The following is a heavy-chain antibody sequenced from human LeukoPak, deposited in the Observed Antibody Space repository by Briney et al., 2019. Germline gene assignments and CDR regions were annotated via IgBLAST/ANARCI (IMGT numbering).Heavy chain of an antibody. D-gene: IGHD4-17*01. V-gene: IGHV3-15*01. Sequence: GGSLRLSCAASGFTLSNAWMSWVRQAPGKGLEWVGRIKSKTDGGITENAAPVKGRFTISRDDSKNTLYLQMNSLRAEDTAVYYCARTTVTTSRFGYWGQGTLVTVSS. CDR2: IKSKTDGGIT. J-gene: IGHJ4*02. CDR3: ARTTVTTSRFGY. CDR1: GFTLSNAW.